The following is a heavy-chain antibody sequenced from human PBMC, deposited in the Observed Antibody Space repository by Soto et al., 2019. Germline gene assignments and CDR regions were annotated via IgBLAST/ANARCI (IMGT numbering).Heavy chain of an antibody. Sequence: QVQLQESGPGLVKPSQTLSLTCTVSGGSINSGGYYWSWIRQHPGKGLEWIGKIFYTGSTSYNPSLKSRVNISVDTSKKQFSLQLNSVTAADTAVYYCAKSNYGGDDYFQYGLDVWGQGTTVTVSS. D-gene: IGHD2-21*02. CDR1: GGSINSGGYY. CDR3: AKSNYGGDDYFQYGLDV. V-gene: IGHV4-31*03. J-gene: IGHJ6*02. CDR2: IFYTGST.